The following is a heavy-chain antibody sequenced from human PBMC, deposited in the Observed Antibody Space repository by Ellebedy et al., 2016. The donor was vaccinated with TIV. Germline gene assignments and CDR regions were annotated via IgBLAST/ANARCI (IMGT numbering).Heavy chain of an antibody. J-gene: IGHJ4*02. V-gene: IGHV3-11*01. Sequence: GESLKISCAGSGFSFSEYYMSWIRQAPGKGLEWVSTIESSGSTTYYADSVTDRFSISRDNAKHSLHLQMNSLRVEDTAVYYVVRYHQGHDYWGQGSLRTVSS. CDR1: GFSFSEYY. CDR2: IESSGSTT. CDR3: VRYHQGHDY.